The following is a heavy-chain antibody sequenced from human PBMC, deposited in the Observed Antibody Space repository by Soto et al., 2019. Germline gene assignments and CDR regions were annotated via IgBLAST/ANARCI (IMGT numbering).Heavy chain of an antibody. CDR1: GYTFTSYA. J-gene: IGHJ5*02. Sequence: QVQLVQSGAEVKKPGASVKVSCKASGYTFTSYAMHWVRQAPGQRLEWMGWINAGNGNTKYSQKFQVRVTITRDTSASTAYMELSSLRSEDTAVYYCARDGLGYCSGGSCRRWFDPWGQGTLVTVSS. D-gene: IGHD2-15*01. CDR2: INAGNGNT. V-gene: IGHV1-3*01. CDR3: ARDGLGYCSGGSCRRWFDP.